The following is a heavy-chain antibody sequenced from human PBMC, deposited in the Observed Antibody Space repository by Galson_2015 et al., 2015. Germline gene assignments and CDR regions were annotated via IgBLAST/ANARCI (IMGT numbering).Heavy chain of an antibody. CDR1: GFTFSSYA. D-gene: IGHD6-6*01. CDR2: ISYDGSNK. Sequence: SLRLSCAASGFTFSSYAMHWVRQAPGKGLEWVAVISYDGSNKFYADSVKGRFTISRDNSKNTLYLQMNSLRPEDTAVYYCARERGDIAARTWGYFDYWGQGTLVTVSS. J-gene: IGHJ4*02. V-gene: IGHV3-30-3*01. CDR3: ARERGDIAARTWGYFDY.